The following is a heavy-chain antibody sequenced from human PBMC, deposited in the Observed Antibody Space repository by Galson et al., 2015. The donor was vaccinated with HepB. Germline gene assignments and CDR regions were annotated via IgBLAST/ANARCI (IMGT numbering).Heavy chain of an antibody. V-gene: IGHV3-11*03. J-gene: IGHJ4*02. D-gene: IGHD6-13*01. CDR3: ARLGQQLGNFDY. CDR1: GFTFSDYY. CDR2: ISSSSSYT. Sequence: SLRLSCAASGFTFSDYYMSWIRQAPGKGLEWVSYISSSSSYTNYADSVKGRFTISRDNAKNSLYLQMNSLRAEDTAVYYCARLGQQLGNFDYWGQGTLVTVSS.